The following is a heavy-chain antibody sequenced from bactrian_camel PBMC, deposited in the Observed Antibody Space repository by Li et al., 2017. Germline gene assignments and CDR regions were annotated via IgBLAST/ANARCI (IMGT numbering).Heavy chain of an antibody. CDR3: AADLYPCSPKYADIDGVNY. Sequence: HVQLVESGGGSVRPGGSLRLSCAASGDISSGWCMGWFRQASGKERLGVATIDSDGTTDYADSVKGRFTISKDNAKGTLYLQMTNLKPDDTAMYYCAADLYPCSPKYADIDGVNYWGQGTQVTVS. J-gene: IGHJ4*01. CDR2: IDSDGTT. CDR1: GDISSGWC. D-gene: IGHD5*01. V-gene: IGHV3S53*01.